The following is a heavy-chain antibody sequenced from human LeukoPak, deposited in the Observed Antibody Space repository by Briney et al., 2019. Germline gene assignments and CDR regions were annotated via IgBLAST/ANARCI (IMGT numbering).Heavy chain of an antibody. V-gene: IGHV4-31*03. CDR3: ARDSGNGFDY. J-gene: IGHJ4*02. Sequence: KPSETLSLTCTVSGVSISSGGYYWSWIRQHPGKGLEWIGYIYYSGSTYYNPSLKSRVTISVDTSKNQFSLKLSSVTAADTAVYYCARDSGNGFDYWGQGTLVTVSS. D-gene: IGHD4-23*01. CDR2: IYYSGST. CDR1: GVSISSGGYY.